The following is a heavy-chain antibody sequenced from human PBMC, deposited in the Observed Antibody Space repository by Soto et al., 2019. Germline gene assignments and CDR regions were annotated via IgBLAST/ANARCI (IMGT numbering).Heavy chain of an antibody. CDR3: ARGRGSSSNNFFDP. CDR1: GYSFAGYW. V-gene: IGHV5-10-1*01. CDR2: IDPSDSQT. Sequence: GESLKISCKGSGYSFAGYWITWVRQKPGKGLEWMGRIDPSDSQTYYSPSFRGHVTISVTKSITTVFLQWSSLTSDDTAVYYCARGRGSSSNNFFDPWGQGTLVTVSS. D-gene: IGHD6-6*01. J-gene: IGHJ5*02.